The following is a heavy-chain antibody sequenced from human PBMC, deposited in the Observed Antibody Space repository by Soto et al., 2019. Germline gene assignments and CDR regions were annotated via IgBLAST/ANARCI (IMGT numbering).Heavy chain of an antibody. CDR2: IYYSGST. D-gene: IGHD3-10*01. J-gene: IGHJ5*02. CDR1: GGSISSSSYY. Sequence: QLQLQESGPGLVKPSETLSLTCTVSGGSISSSSYYWGWIRQPPGKGLEWIGSIYYSGSTYYNPSLKSRGPISVDTAKNQFSLKLSSVTAADTAVDYWARRSYGSGYGGNWFDPWGQGTLVTVSS. CDR3: ARRSYGSGYGGNWFDP. V-gene: IGHV4-39*01.